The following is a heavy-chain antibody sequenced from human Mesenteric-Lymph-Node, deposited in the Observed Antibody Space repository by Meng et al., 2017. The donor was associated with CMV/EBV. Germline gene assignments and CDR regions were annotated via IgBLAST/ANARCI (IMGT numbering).Heavy chain of an antibody. CDR3: ARGPGYIYGAARFDS. J-gene: IGHJ4*02. D-gene: IGHD5-18*01. CDR2: VIPLFDST. CDR1: GGTFTNYA. V-gene: IGHV1-69*05. Sequence: SVKVSCKASGGTFTNYAASWVRQAPGQGLEWMGGVIPLFDSTNYAHNFQGRLTITTDESATTSYLELSSLTSDDTAVYYCARGPGYIYGAARFDSWGQGTLVTVSS.